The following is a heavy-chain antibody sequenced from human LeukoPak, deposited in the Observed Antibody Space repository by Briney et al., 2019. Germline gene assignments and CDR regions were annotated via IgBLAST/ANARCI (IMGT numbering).Heavy chain of an antibody. CDR1: GFAFSTYW. J-gene: IGHJ3*02. CDR2: IKQDGSEK. V-gene: IGHV3-7*01. CDR3: AKPITITGATDGFDI. Sequence: GGSLRLSCAASGFAFSTYWMNWIRQAPGKGLEWVANIKQDGSEKYYLDSVKGRFTISRDNAKNLLYLQMSSLRVEDTAVYYGAKPITITGATDGFDIWGQGAKVIVSS. D-gene: IGHD5-12*01.